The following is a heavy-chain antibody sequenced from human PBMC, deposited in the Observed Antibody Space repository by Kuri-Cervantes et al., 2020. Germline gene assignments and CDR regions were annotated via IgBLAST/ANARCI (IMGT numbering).Heavy chain of an antibody. D-gene: IGHD3-10*01. CDR2: ISAYNGDT. Sequence: ASVKVSCKASGYTFTSYGINWVRQAPGQGLEWMGWISAYNGDTNYAQKLQGRVTMTTDTSKSTVYMELSSLRSDDTAVYYCASRYGSGSYQYYGMDVWGQGTMVTVSS. J-gene: IGHJ6*02. CDR3: ASRYGSGSYQYYGMDV. V-gene: IGHV1-18*01. CDR1: GYTFTSYG.